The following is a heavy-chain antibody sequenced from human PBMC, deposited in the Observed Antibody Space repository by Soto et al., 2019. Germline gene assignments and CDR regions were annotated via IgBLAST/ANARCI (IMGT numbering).Heavy chain of an antibody. J-gene: IGHJ3*02. CDR2: TLYSGRP. CDR3: ARHDFYHRTFDI. D-gene: IGHD3-3*01. Sequence: ESLSRTGSVSGASVGIGAYYWSWIRQPPGKGLEWIGYTLYSGRPIYNPSLQSLQSRVTISVDTSRNQFSLRLTSVTAADTALYYCARHDFYHRTFDIWGQGTLVTVSS. CDR1: GASVGIGAYY. V-gene: IGHV4-61*08.